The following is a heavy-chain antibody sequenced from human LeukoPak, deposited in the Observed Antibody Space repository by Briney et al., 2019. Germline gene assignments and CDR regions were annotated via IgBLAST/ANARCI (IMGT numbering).Heavy chain of an antibody. J-gene: IGHJ4*02. CDR3: ARATPKSPIVATINKGDY. D-gene: IGHD5-12*01. CDR2: MNPNSGNT. Sequence: ASVKVSCKASGYTFTSYDINWVRQATGQGLEWMGWMNPNSGNTGYAQKFQGRVTMTRNTSISTAYMELSSLRSEDTAVYYCARATPKSPIVATINKGDYWGQGTLVTVSS. CDR1: GYTFTSYD. V-gene: IGHV1-8*01.